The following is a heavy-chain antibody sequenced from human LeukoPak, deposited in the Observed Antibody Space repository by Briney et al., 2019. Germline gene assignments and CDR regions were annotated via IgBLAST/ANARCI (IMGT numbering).Heavy chain of an antibody. CDR2: IWYDGSNK. J-gene: IGHJ3*02. D-gene: IGHD6-13*01. Sequence: GGSLRLSCAATGFTFSSYGMHWVRQAPGKELEWVAVIWYDGSNKYYADSVKGRFTISRDNSKNTLYLQMNSLRAEDTAVYYCAKVISSSWSDDAFDIWGQGTMVTVSS. CDR3: AKVISSSWSDDAFDI. CDR1: GFTFSSYG. V-gene: IGHV3-30*02.